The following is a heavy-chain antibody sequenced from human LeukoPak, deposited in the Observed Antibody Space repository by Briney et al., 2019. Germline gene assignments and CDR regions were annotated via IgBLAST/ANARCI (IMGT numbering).Heavy chain of an antibody. J-gene: IGHJ6*03. V-gene: IGHV1-18*01. CDR2: ISAYNGNT. CDR3: ARVPGQWLVSYYYYMDV. Sequence: ASVKVSCKASGYTFTSYGISWVRQAPGQGLEWMGCISAYNGNTNYAQKLQGRVTMTTDTSTSTAYMELRSLRSDDTAVYYCARVPGQWLVSYYYYMDVWGKGTTATISS. CDR1: GYTFTSYG. D-gene: IGHD6-19*01.